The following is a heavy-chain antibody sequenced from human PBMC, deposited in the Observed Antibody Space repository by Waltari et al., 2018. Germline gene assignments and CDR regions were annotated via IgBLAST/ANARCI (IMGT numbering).Heavy chain of an antibody. J-gene: IGHJ6*02. Sequence: QVQLVQSGAEVKKPGASVKISCKTSEYTFTSSYIHWVRQAPGQGLEWMGRINPRGGSTMYAQKFQGRVTMTRDTSTSTVYMELSSLRSDDTAVYYCALDTGALWMDVWGQGTTVTVSS. D-gene: IGHD2-21*01. V-gene: IGHV1-46*01. CDR3: ALDTGALWMDV. CDR1: EYTFTSSY. CDR2: INPRGGST.